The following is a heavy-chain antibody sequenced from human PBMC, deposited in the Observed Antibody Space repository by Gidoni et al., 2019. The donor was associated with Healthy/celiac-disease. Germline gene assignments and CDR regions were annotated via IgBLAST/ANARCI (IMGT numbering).Heavy chain of an antibody. CDR2: INH. CDR3: ASLYSSSWYVAFEI. CDR1: GGSFSGYY. V-gene: IGHV4-34*01. J-gene: IGHJ3*02. D-gene: IGHD6-13*01. Sequence: QVQLQQWGAGLLKPSEPLSLTCAVYGGSFSGYYWSWIRQPPGKGLEWIGEINHSRVTISVDTSKNQFSLKLSSVTAADTAVYYCASLYSSSWYVAFEIWGQGTMVTVSS.